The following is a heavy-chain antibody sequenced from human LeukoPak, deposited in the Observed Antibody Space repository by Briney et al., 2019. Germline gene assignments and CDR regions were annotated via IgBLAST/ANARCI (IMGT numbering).Heavy chain of an antibody. J-gene: IGHJ6*03. D-gene: IGHD4-11*01. CDR3: ARNGGGYSNLYYYMDV. V-gene: IGHV1-69*05. CDR2: IIPIFGTA. Sequence: GASVKVSCKASGGTFSSYAISWVRQAPGQGLEWMGGIIPIFGTANYAQKFQGRVTITTDESTSTAYMELSRLRSDDTAVYYCARNGGGYSNLYYYMDVWGKGTTVTVSS. CDR1: GGTFSSYA.